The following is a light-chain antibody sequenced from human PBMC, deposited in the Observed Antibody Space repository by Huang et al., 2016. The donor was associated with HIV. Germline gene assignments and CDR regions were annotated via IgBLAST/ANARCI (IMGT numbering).Light chain of an antibody. CDR1: HGIGNS. CDR3: QQYHSLPWT. CDR2: ATS. J-gene: IGKJ1*01. V-gene: IGKV1-NL1*01. Sequence: DIQMTQSPSSLSASVGDRVTITGRASHGIGNSLAWYQQKPEKAPRLLLYATSTLESGVPSRFSGSGSGTHYTLTINTLQPEDIASYYCQQYHSLPWTFGQGTKVEIK.